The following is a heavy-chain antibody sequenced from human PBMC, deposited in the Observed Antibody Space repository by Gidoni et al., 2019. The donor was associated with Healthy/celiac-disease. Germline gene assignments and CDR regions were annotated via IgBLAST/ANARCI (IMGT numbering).Heavy chain of an antibody. CDR2: ISSSSSYI. J-gene: IGHJ6*03. D-gene: IGHD5-12*01. CDR3: GGETDYYYMDV. Sequence: EVQLVESGGGLVKPGGSLSLSCAASVFTFSRYSMNWVRQAPGKGLEWVSYISSSSSYIYYADSVKGRFTIARDNAKNSLYLQMNSLRAEDTAVYYCGGETDYYYMDVWGKGTTVTVSS. V-gene: IGHV3-21*01. CDR1: VFTFSRYS.